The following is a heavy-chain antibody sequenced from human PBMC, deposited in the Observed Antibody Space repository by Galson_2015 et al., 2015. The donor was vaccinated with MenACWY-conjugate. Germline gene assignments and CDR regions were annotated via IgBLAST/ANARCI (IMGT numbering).Heavy chain of an antibody. V-gene: IGHV1-2*06. CDR2: INPNSGGG. Sequence: SVKVSCKASGNTFTVYYFHWVRQAPGQGLEWMGRINPNSGGGNYAQKFQGRVTMTRDTSVTTTYMELNRLTPDDTAVYYCARGPLRAAGDSFDSWGQGPLVTVS. J-gene: IGHJ4*02. CDR1: GNTFTVYY. D-gene: IGHD6-13*01. CDR3: ARGPLRAAGDSFDS.